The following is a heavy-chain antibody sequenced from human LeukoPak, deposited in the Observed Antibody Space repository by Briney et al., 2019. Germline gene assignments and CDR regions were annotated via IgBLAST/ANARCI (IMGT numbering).Heavy chain of an antibody. V-gene: IGHV3-11*01. CDR1: GFTFSDYY. CDR2: ISGSATTT. D-gene: IGHD3-3*01. J-gene: IGHJ5*02. CDR3: AKDRYDYWFDP. Sequence: GGSLRLSCAASGFTFSDYYMSWIRQAPGKGLEWVSFISGSATTTYYVDSVKGRFTLSRDNAKNSLYLQMNSLRAEDSAVYYCAKDRYDYWFDPWGQGTLVTVSS.